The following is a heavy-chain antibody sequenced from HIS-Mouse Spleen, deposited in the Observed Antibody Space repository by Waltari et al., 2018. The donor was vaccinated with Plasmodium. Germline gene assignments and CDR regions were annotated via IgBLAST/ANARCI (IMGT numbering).Heavy chain of an antibody. D-gene: IGHD3-10*01. Sequence: QVQLQQWGAGLLKPSETLSLTCAVYGGSFSGYYWSWIRQPPGKGLEWIGEINHSGSTNYNPSLQSRVTISVDTSKNQFSLKLSSVTAADTAVYYCARGRVLGTSSGYFDLWGRGTLVTVSS. J-gene: IGHJ2*01. CDR2: INHSGST. CDR1: GGSFSGYY. CDR3: ARGRVLGTSSGYFDL. V-gene: IGHV4-34*01.